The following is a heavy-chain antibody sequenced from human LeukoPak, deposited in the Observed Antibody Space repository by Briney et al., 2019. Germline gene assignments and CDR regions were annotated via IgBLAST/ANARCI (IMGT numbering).Heavy chain of an antibody. V-gene: IGHV3-11*01. CDR1: GFTFRSYA. CDR2: ISSSGSTI. Sequence: GGSLRLSCAASGFTFRSYAMSWIRQAPGKGLEWVSYISSSGSTIYYADSVKGRFTISRDNAKNSLYLQMNSLRAEDTAVYYCARERRDGYSHYYYYGMDVWGQGTTVTVSS. D-gene: IGHD5-24*01. CDR3: ARERRDGYSHYYYYGMDV. J-gene: IGHJ6*02.